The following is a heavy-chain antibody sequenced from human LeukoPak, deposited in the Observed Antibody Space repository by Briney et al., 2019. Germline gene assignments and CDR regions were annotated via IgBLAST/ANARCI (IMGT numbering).Heavy chain of an antibody. CDR2: IYTSGST. CDR1: GGSISSSSYY. D-gene: IGHD3-22*01. V-gene: IGHV4-61*02. J-gene: IGHJ5*02. CDR3: ARMIPPFVWFDP. Sequence: SETLSLTCTVSGGSISSSSYYWGWIRQPAGKGLEWIGRIYTSGSTNYNPSLKSRVTMSVDTSKNQFSLKLSSVTAADTAVYYCARMIPPFVWFDPWGQGTLVTVSS.